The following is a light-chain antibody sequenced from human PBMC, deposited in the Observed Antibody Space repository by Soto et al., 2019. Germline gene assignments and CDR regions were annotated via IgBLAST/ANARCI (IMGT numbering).Light chain of an antibody. CDR3: SSYASGSTLVV. Sequence: QSALTQPASVSGSPGQSITISCTGTSSDVGGYNYVYWYQQHPGKAPKLMFYDVSNRPSGVSNRFSGSKSGNTASLTISGLQAEDEADYYCSSYASGSTLVVFGGGTKLTVL. V-gene: IGLV2-14*03. CDR2: DVS. J-gene: IGLJ3*02. CDR1: SSDVGGYNY.